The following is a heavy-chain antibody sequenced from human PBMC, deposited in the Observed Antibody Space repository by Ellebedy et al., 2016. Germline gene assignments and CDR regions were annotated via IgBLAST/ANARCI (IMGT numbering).Heavy chain of an antibody. CDR3: ARSLGELSFGWVNGLGQFDP. CDR1: GGSISSSSYY. V-gene: IGHV4-39*01. D-gene: IGHD3-16*02. J-gene: IGHJ5*02. CDR2: IYYSGST. Sequence: SETLSLTCTVSGGSISSSSYYWGWIRQPPGKGLEWIGSIYYSGSTYYNPSLKSRVTISVDTSKNQFSLKLSSVTAADTAVYYCARSLGELSFGWVNGLGQFDPWGQGTLVTVSS.